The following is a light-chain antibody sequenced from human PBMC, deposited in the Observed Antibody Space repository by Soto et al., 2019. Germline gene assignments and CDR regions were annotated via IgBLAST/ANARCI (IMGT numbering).Light chain of an antibody. J-gene: IGKJ4*01. CDR2: GAS. V-gene: IGKV3-15*01. CDR1: ESVSNK. CDR3: QRYNNGLT. Sequence: EIVMTQSPATLSVSPGERATLSCRASESVSNKLAWYQQKPGQTPRLLIYGASTRATGIPARFSGSGSGTELTLTIRSLQSDDFAVYHCQRYNNGLTFGGGTKVEIK.